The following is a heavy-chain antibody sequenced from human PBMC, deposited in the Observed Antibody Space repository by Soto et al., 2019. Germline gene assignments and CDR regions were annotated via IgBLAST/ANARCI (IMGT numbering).Heavy chain of an antibody. CDR2: IYNSGST. J-gene: IGHJ5*02. Sequence: SETLSLTCTVSGGSISSGGYYWSWIRQHPGKGLEWIGYIYNSGSTYYNPSLKSRVTISVDTSKNQFSLKLSSVTAADTAVYYCARAGATHLGVAPYNWFDPWGQGTLVTVSS. V-gene: IGHV4-31*03. CDR1: GGSISSGGYY. CDR3: ARAGATHLGVAPYNWFDP. D-gene: IGHD3-3*01.